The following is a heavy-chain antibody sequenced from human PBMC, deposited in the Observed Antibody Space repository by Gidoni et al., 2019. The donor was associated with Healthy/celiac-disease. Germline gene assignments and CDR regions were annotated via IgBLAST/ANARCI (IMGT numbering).Heavy chain of an antibody. J-gene: IGHJ4*02. Sequence: QVQLQESGPGLVKPSETLSLTCTVSGGSISSYYWSWIRQPPGKGLEWIGYIYYSGSTNYNPSLKSRVTISVDTSKNQFSLKLSSVTAADTAVYYCARAVDTAMVSQVFDYWGQGTLVTVSS. CDR3: ARAVDTAMVSQVFDY. CDR1: GGSISSYY. D-gene: IGHD5-18*01. CDR2: IYYSGST. V-gene: IGHV4-59*01.